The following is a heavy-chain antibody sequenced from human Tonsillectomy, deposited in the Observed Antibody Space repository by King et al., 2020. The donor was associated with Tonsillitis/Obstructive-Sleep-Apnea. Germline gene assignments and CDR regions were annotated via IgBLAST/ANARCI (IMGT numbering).Heavy chain of an antibody. CDR3: AKGPPDFWGLFDY. Sequence: VQLVESGGRSVQPGGSLRLFCAASGFTFSNHVMSWVRQAPGKGLEWISSVSVRGGNTLYADSVKGRFTISRDNSKNTLYLQMDSLRVDDTAVYYCAKGPPDFWGLFDYWGQGTVVTVYS. D-gene: IGHD3-3*01. V-gene: IGHV3-23*04. J-gene: IGHJ4*02. CDR1: GFTFSNHV. CDR2: VSVRGGNT.